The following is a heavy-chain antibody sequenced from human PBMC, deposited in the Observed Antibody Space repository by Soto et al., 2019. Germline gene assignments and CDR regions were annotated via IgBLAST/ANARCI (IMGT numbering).Heavy chain of an antibody. J-gene: IGHJ6*02. V-gene: IGHV3-30*03. Sequence: SLRLSCAASGFTFSSYGMHWVRQAPGKGLEWVAVISYDGSNKYYADSVKGRFTISRDNAKNSLYLQMNSLRAEDTAVYYCARDLEQLVPLYYYGMDVWGQGTTVTVSS. CDR3: ARDLEQLVPLYYYGMDV. CDR1: GFTFSSYG. CDR2: ISYDGSNK. D-gene: IGHD6-6*01.